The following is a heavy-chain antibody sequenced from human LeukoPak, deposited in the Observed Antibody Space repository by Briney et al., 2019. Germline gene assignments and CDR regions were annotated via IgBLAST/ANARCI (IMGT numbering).Heavy chain of an antibody. Sequence: ASVKVSCKASGYAFTGYYMHWVRQAPGQGLEWMGWINPHSGDTNYAQNFQGRVTMTRDTSISTAYMELSRLTSDDTALYYCARQKGTTAKEVNWFGPWGQGALVTVSS. CDR3: ARQKGTTAKEVNWFGP. CDR2: INPHSGDT. CDR1: GYAFTGYY. J-gene: IGHJ5*02. D-gene: IGHD1-1*01. V-gene: IGHV1-2*02.